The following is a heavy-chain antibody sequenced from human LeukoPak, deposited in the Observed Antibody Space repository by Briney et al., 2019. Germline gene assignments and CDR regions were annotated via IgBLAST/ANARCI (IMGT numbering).Heavy chain of an antibody. CDR2: IYTSGST. J-gene: IGHJ1*01. Sequence: PSQTLSLTCTVSGGSISSGSYYWSWIRQPAGKGLEWIGRIYTSGSTNYNPSLKSRVTISVDTSKNQFSLKLSSVTAADTAVYYCATPGAAARDEYFQYWSQGTLVTVSS. CDR1: GGSISSGSYY. V-gene: IGHV4-61*02. CDR3: ATPGAAARDEYFQY. D-gene: IGHD6-13*01.